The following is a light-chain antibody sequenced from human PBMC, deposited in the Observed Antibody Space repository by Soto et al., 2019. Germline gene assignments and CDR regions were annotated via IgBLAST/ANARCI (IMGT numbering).Light chain of an antibody. V-gene: IGKV2-28*01. CDR3: MQALQISIT. CDR1: QSPLHSNGYNY. Sequence: DIVMTQSPLSLPVTPGEPASISCRPSQSPLHSNGYNYLDWYLQKPGQSPQLLIYLGSNRASGVPDRFSGSGSGTDFTLKISRVEAEDVGVYYCMQALQISITFGQGTRLEIK. J-gene: IGKJ5*01. CDR2: LGS.